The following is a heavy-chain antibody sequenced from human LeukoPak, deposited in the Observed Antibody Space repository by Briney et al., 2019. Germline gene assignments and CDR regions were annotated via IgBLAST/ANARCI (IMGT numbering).Heavy chain of an antibody. CDR1: GGSFSGYY. CDR3: ARGTGYSSGSGFDY. D-gene: IGHD6-19*01. J-gene: IGHJ4*02. Sequence: SETLSLTCAVYGGSFSGYYWSWIRQPPGKGLEWIGEINHSGRTNYNPSLKSRVTISVDTSKNQFSLKLSSVTAADTAVYYCARGTGYSSGSGFDYWGQGTLVTVSS. CDR2: INHSGRT. V-gene: IGHV4-34*01.